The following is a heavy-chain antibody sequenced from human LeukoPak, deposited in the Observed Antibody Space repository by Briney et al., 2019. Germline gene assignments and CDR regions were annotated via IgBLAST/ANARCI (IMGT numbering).Heavy chain of an antibody. CDR1: GFTFSNAW. V-gene: IGHV3-15*01. CDR3: ASADYSSGRYYFDY. D-gene: IGHD6-19*01. CDR2: IKSKTDGGTT. Sequence: GGSLRLSCAASGFTFSNAWMSWVRQAPGKGLEWVGRIKSKTDGGTTDYAAPVKGRFTISRDVSKTTLYLQMNSLKTEDSAVYYCASADYSSGRYYFDYWGQGTLVTVSS. J-gene: IGHJ4*02.